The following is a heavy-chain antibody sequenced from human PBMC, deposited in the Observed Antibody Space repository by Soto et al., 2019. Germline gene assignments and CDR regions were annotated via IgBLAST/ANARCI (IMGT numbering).Heavy chain of an antibody. D-gene: IGHD2-8*02. CDR1: GFSFSNSA. J-gene: IGHJ5*02. CDR2: IIASGGTT. Sequence: EVQLLESGGGLVQPGGSLRLSCAASGFSFSNSAMSWVRQAPEKGLEWVSGIIASGGTTNSADSVKGRFTISRDNSKNTLYLQMNSLRAEDTAVYYCTGALITVVSAGLFAPWGQGTLVTVSS. CDR3: TGALITVVSAGLFAP. V-gene: IGHV3-23*01.